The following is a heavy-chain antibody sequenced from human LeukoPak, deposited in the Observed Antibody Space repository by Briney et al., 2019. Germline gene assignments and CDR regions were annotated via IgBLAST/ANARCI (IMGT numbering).Heavy chain of an antibody. CDR1: GFTFSSYW. CDR3: ARGSSYYYDSSGYLDY. J-gene: IGHJ4*02. Sequence: PGGSLRLSCAASGFTFSSYWMHWVRQAPGKGLVWVSRINSDRSSTSYADSVKGRFTISRDNAKNTLYLQMNSLRAEDTAVYYCARGSSYYYDSSGYLDYWGQGTLVTVSS. V-gene: IGHV3-74*01. CDR2: INSDRSST. D-gene: IGHD3-22*01.